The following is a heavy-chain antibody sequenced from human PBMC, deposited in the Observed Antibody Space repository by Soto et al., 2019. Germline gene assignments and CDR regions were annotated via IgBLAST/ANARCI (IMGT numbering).Heavy chain of an antibody. CDR1: GYTFTGYY. V-gene: IGHV1-2*02. CDR2: INPNSGGT. D-gene: IGHD6-13*01. J-gene: IGHJ5*02. CDR3: ARELAAAPTNWFDP. Sequence: ASVKVSCKASGYTFTGYYMHWVRQAPGQGLEWMGWINPNSGGTNYAQKFQGRVTMTRDTSISTAYIELSRLRSDDTAVYYCARELAAAPTNWFDPWGQGTLVTVSS.